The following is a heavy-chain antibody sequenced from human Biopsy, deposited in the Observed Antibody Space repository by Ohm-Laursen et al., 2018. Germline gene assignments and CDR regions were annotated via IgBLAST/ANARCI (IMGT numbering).Heavy chain of an antibody. V-gene: IGHV4-4*07. CDR3: ARDLPSSYYYAMDV. J-gene: IGHJ6*02. Sequence: SDTLSLTCTVSGGSLSGYYWSWIRQPAGKGLEWIGHTYKGGNTNHNPSLKSRVSMSVDTSKNQLSLTLRSVTAADTAVYYCARDLPSSYYYAMDVWDQGTTVTVSS. CDR2: TYKGGNT. CDR1: GGSLSGYY.